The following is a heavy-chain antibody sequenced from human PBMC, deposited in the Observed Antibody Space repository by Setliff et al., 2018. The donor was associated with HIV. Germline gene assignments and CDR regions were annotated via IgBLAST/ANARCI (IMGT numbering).Heavy chain of an antibody. Sequence: SETLSLTCTVSGGSISSDTYYWSWIRQPAGKGLEWIGRIYTSGGTKYNPSLKSRVTMSIDTSKNQFSLKLSSLTAADTAVYYCARLWGSAQAFDIWGQGTMGTV. D-gene: IGHD7-27*01. J-gene: IGHJ3*02. CDR1: GGSISSDTYY. CDR2: IYTSGGT. V-gene: IGHV4-61*02. CDR3: ARLWGSAQAFDI.